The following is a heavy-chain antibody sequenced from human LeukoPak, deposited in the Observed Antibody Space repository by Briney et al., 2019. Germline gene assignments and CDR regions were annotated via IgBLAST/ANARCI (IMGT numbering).Heavy chain of an antibody. CDR3: AKGGSSGWSTADY. Sequence: ASVKVSCKASGYTFTGYQMHWVRQAPGQGLEWMGWINPNSGGTNYAQKFQGTVTMTSDTSKSTAYMELSRLRSDDTAVYYCAKGGSSGWSTADYWGQGTLVTVSS. CDR1: GYTFTGYQ. D-gene: IGHD6-19*01. V-gene: IGHV1-2*02. CDR2: INPNSGGT. J-gene: IGHJ4*02.